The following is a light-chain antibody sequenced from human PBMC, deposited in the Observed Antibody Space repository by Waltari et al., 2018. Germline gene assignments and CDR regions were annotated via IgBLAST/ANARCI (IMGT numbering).Light chain of an antibody. CDR1: QSVSSSY. J-gene: IGKJ2*01. Sequence: EIVLTQSPGTMSLSPGERATLPCRASQSVSSSYLAWYQQKPGQAPRLLIYGASSRAIGTPDRFSGSGSGTDFTLTISRLEPEDFAVYYCQQYGSSPPYTFGQGTKLEIK. V-gene: IGKV3-20*01. CDR3: QQYGSSPPYT. CDR2: GAS.